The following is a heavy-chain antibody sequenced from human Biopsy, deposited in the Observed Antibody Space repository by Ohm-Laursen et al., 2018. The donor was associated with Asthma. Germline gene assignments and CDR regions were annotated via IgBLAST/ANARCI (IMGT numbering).Heavy chain of an antibody. Sequence: SQTLSLTCPVSADSISSNNFYWGWIRQPPGKGLGWIATISYTGSTYYNPSLKSRVTISVDTSKNQFSLKLSSVTAADTAVYYCARHSGNYYAQLNYWGQGTLVTVSS. D-gene: IGHD1-26*01. CDR3: ARHSGNYYAQLNY. CDR1: ADSISSNNFY. CDR2: ISYTGST. V-gene: IGHV4-39*01. J-gene: IGHJ4*02.